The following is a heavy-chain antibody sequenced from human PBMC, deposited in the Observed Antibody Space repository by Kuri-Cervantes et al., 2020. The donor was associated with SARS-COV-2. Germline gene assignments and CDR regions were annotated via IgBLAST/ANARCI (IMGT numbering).Heavy chain of an antibody. CDR1: GGSISSSSYY. V-gene: IGHV4-39*02. J-gene: IGHJ5*02. CDR2: IYYSGST. D-gene: IGHD4-11*01. Sequence: ESLKISCTVSGGSISSSSYYWGWIRQPPGKGLEWIGSIYYSGSTYYNPSLKSRVTISVDASKKQFSLRLSSVTAADTAVYYCARDRNPYSNYGEWFDPWGQGTLVTVSS. CDR3: ARDRNPYSNYGEWFDP.